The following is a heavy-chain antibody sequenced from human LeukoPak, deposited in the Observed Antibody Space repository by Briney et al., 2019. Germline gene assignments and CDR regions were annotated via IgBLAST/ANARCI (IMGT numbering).Heavy chain of an antibody. CDR1: GGSISSYY. D-gene: IGHD5-12*01. CDR3: ARVKWLPDYYYMDI. V-gene: IGHV4-4*07. J-gene: IGHJ6*03. Sequence: PSETLSLTCTVSGGSISSYYWSWIRQPAGKGLEWIGRIYTSGSTNYNPSLKSRVTMSVDTSKNQFSLKLSSVTAADAAVYYCARVKWLPDYYYMDIWGKGTTVTVSS. CDR2: IYTSGST.